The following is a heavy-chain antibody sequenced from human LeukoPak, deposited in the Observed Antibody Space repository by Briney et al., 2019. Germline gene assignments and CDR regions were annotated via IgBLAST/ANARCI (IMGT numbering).Heavy chain of an antibody. V-gene: IGHV3-30*18. D-gene: IGHD3-22*01. Sequence: GGSLRLSCAASGFTFSSYGMHWVRQAPGKGLEWVAVISYDGSNKYYADSVKGRFTISRDNSKNTLYLQMNSLRAEDTAVYYCAKDLSSGYPHAFDIWGQGTMVTVSS. CDR3: AKDLSSGYPHAFDI. CDR2: ISYDGSNK. J-gene: IGHJ3*02. CDR1: GFTFSSYG.